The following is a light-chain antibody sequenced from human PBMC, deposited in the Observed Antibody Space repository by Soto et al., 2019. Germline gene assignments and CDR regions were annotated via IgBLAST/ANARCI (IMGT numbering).Light chain of an antibody. J-gene: IGKJ1*01. V-gene: IGKV3-20*01. CDR1: QSVGSNY. Sequence: EIVLTQSPGTLSLSPGGRAILSCRGSQSVGSNYLAWYQQKPGQAPRLLIFAASRRATGIPDRFSGSGSGSDFTLTISRLEPEDFAVYYCQQYGTSPWTFGQGTKVEIK. CDR2: AAS. CDR3: QQYGTSPWT.